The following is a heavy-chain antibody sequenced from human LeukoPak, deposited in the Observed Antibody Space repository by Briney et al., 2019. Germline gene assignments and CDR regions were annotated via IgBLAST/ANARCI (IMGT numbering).Heavy chain of an antibody. CDR3: TRHALRYFDY. CDR2: IRSKANSYAT. CDR1: GFTFSGSA. J-gene: IGHJ4*02. D-gene: IGHD3-9*01. V-gene: IGHV3-73*01. Sequence: TGGSLKLSCAASGFTFSGSAMHWVRQASGKGLEWVGRIRSKANSYATACAASVKGRFTISRDDSKNTAYLQMNSLKTEDTAVYYCTRHALRYFDYWGQGTLVTVSS.